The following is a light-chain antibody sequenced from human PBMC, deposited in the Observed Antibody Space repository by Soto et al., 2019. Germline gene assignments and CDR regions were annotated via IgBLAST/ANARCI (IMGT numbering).Light chain of an antibody. J-gene: IGKJ5*01. CDR1: QSLTNSF. CDR3: QQYGTSEII. CDR2: DTS. V-gene: IGKV3-20*01. Sequence: EFGLTQSPGTLSLSPGEGATLSCRASQSLTNSFIAWYQQKPGQAPRLLIYDTSIRASGIPDRFSGSGSGTDFTLTISRLEPEDFAVFYCQQYGTSEIIFGQGTRLEIK.